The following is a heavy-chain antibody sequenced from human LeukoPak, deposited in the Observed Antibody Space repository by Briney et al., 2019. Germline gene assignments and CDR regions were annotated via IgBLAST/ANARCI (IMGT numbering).Heavy chain of an antibody. V-gene: IGHV4-39*01. CDR3: ASLRERSYYARGFDY. D-gene: IGHD3-3*01. CDR1: GGSISSSSYY. J-gene: IGHJ4*02. Sequence: EASETLSLTCTVSGGSISSSSYYWGWIRQPPGKGLEWIGSIYYSGSTYYNPSLKSRITISVDTSKNQFSLKLSSVTAADTAVYYCASLRERSYYARGFDYWGQGTLVTVSS. CDR2: IYYSGST.